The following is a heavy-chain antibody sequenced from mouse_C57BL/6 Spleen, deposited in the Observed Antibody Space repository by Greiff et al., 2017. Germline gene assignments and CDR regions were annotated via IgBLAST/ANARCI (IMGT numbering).Heavy chain of an antibody. V-gene: IGHV1-15*01. CDR1: GYTFTDYE. CDR3: TRTYDYEKVWFAY. J-gene: IGHJ3*01. CDR2: IDPETGGT. Sequence: VKLQESGAELVRPGASVTLSCKASGYTFTDYEMHWVKQTPVHGLEWIGAIDPETGGTAYNQKFKGKAILTADKSSSTAYMELRSLTSEDSAVYYCTRTYDYEKVWFAYWGQGTLVTVSA. D-gene: IGHD2-4*01.